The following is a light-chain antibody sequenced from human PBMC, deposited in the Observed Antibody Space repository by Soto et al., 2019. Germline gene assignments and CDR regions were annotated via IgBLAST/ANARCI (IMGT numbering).Light chain of an antibody. CDR2: FNN. J-gene: IGLJ1*01. CDR1: SSNIGNNS. V-gene: IGLV1-44*01. CDR3: AAWDDSLNGYV. Sequence: SVLTQPPSASGTPGQRVTISCSGSSSNIGNNSVNWYQQLPGTAPKLLVYFNNQRPSGVPDRFSGSKSGTSASLAISGLQSEDEADYYCAAWDDSLNGYVFGTGTKLTVL.